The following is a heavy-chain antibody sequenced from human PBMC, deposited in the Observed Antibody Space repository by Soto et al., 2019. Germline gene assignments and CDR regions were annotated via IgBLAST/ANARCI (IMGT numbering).Heavy chain of an antibody. V-gene: IGHV3-74*01. J-gene: IGHJ4*02. Sequence: EVLLVESGGGLVQPGASLRLSCAASGFAFGSYWMHWVRQVPGKGLEWVSRINNDGSDTNYADSVKGRFTISIDNARNTLFLRSETLKAEDADFYYCVRGLLGLAIRAGAMVYWGQGALVTVSS. CDR1: GFAFGSYW. CDR2: INNDGSDT. D-gene: IGHD2-8*01. CDR3: VRGLLGLAIRAGAMVY.